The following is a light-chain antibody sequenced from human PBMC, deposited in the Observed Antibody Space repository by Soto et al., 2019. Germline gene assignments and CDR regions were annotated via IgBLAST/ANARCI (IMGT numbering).Light chain of an antibody. Sequence: ETVMTQSPATLPVSPGERATLSCRASQNINSNLAWYQQKPGQAPRLLILAASTRATGIPARFSGSGSGTEFTLTISSLQSEDFAVYYCQQYDDWPPITFGQGTRLEIK. CDR1: QNINSN. CDR3: QQYDDWPPIT. CDR2: AAS. V-gene: IGKV3-15*01. J-gene: IGKJ5*01.